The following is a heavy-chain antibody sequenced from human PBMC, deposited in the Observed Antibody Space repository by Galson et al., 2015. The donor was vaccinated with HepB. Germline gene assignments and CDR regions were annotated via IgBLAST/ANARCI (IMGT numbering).Heavy chain of an antibody. Sequence: SVKVSCKASGYTFTSYGISWVRQAPGQGLEWMGWISAYNGNTNYAQKLQGRVTMTTDTSTSTAYMELRSLRSDDTAVYYCAREDFSSGWFSPFDYWGQGTLVTVSS. CDR2: ISAYNGNT. V-gene: IGHV1-18*01. CDR1: GYTFTSYG. D-gene: IGHD6-19*01. CDR3: AREDFSSGWFSPFDY. J-gene: IGHJ4*02.